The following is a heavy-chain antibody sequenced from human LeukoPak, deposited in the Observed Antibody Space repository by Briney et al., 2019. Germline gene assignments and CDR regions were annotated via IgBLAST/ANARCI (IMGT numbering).Heavy chain of an antibody. Sequence: ASVKVSCKASGYTFTSYYMHWVRQAPGQELEWMGWINTNTGNPTYAQGFTGRFVFSLDTSVSTAYLQISSLKAEDTAVYYCARDALIWFGEKTFDYWGQGTLVTVSS. CDR2: INTNTGNP. CDR3: ARDALIWFGEKTFDY. CDR1: GYTFTSYY. D-gene: IGHD3-10*01. V-gene: IGHV7-4-1*02. J-gene: IGHJ4*02.